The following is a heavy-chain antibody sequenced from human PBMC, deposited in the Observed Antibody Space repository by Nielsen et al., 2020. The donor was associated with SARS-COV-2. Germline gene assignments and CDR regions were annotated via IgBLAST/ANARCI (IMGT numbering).Heavy chain of an antibody. V-gene: IGHV3-33*01. CDR1: GFTFSSYG. CDR3: ARESGVGELLGVSFDY. D-gene: IGHD3-10*01. CDR2: IYYDGSKK. Sequence: GGSLRLSFAASGFTFSSYGMHWVRQAPGKGLEWVAIIYYDGSKKYYADSVNGRFTISRDNSKNTLYLQMNSLRGEDTAVYYCARESGVGELLGVSFDYWGQGTLVTVSS. J-gene: IGHJ4*02.